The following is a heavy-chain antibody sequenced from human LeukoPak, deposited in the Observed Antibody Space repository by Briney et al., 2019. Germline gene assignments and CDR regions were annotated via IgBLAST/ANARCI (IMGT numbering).Heavy chain of an antibody. CDR1: GFTFSSYS. CDR2: ISSSTSYI. CDR3: ARVEFYYDSSGYHRPFDY. D-gene: IGHD3-22*01. Sequence: GGSLRLSCAASGFTFSSYSMNWVRQAPGKGLEWVSSISSSTSYIYYADSVKGRFTISRGNAKNSLYLQMNSLRAEDTAVYYCARVEFYYDSSGYHRPFDYWGQGTLVTVSS. J-gene: IGHJ4*02. V-gene: IGHV3-21*01.